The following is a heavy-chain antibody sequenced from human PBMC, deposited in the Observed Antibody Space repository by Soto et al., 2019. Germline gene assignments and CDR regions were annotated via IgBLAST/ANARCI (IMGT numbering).Heavy chain of an antibody. J-gene: IGHJ6*02. Sequence: SETLSLTCAVYGGSFSGYYWSWIRQPPGKGLEWIGEINHSGSTNYNPSLKSRVTISVDTSKNQFSLKLSSVTAADTAVYYCATWEGTAAAGEGPPFSGMDVWGQGTTVTVSS. CDR1: GGSFSGYY. CDR3: ATWEGTAAAGEGPPFSGMDV. V-gene: IGHV4-34*01. D-gene: IGHD6-13*01. CDR2: INHSGST.